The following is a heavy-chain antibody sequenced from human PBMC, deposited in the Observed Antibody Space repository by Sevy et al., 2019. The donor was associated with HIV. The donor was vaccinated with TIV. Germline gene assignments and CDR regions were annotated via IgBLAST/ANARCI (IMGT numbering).Heavy chain of an antibody. D-gene: IGHD2-8*01. V-gene: IGHV4-4*07. CDR1: GCSISSYY. CDR2: IYTSGST. Sequence: SETLSLTCAVSGCSISSYYWSWIRQPAGKGLEWIGRIYTSGSTNYNPSLKSRVTMSVATSKNQFYLKLSSVTAADTAVYYCARDLRYCTTSGQGTLVTVSS. CDR3: ARDLRYCTT. J-gene: IGHJ5*02.